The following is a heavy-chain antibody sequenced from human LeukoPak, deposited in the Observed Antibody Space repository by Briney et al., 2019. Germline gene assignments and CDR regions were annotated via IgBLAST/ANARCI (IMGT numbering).Heavy chain of an antibody. V-gene: IGHV1-2*02. J-gene: IGHJ4*02. CDR3: ARDSGGAGVAAKWLPSDY. D-gene: IGHD2-15*01. CDR1: GYTFTSYD. Sequence: GASVKVSCKASGYTFTSYDINWVRQATGQGLEWMGWINPNSGGTNYAQKFQGRVTMTRDTSISTAYMELSRLRSDDTAVYYCARDSGGAGVAAKWLPSDYWGQGTLVTVSS. CDR2: INPNSGGT.